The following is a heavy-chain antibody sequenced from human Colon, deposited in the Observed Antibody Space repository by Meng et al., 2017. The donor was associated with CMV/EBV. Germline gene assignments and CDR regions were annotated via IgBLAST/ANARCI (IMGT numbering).Heavy chain of an antibody. V-gene: IGHV4-38-2*02. J-gene: IGHJ4*02. D-gene: IGHD2/OR15-2a*01. CDR1: GYSISSGHF. CDR3: ARDLTLSAVPSTVGH. Sequence: SETLSLTCTVSGYSISSGHFWGWIRQPPGKGLEWIGSIHHTGSTYYKSSLKSRVTMSVDTAKNQFYLKLTSVTAADTAVYYCARDLTLSAVPSTVGHWGRGTLVTVSS. CDR2: IHHTGST.